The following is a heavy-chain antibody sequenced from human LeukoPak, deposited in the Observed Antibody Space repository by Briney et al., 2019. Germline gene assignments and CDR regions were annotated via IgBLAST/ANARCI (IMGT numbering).Heavy chain of an antibody. V-gene: IGHV3-15*01. D-gene: IGHD4-17*01. CDR2: ISSKSDGGTT. CDR3: ITEPHDYGDFTLGY. CDR1: ELAFKNVW. Sequence: PGGSLRLSSGASELAFKNVWMSWVRQAPGKGLEWVGRISSKSDGGTTDYAAPVKGRFTISRDDSTNTLSLQMSGLKAEDTALYFCITEPHDYGDFTLGYWGQGTLVTVSS. J-gene: IGHJ4*02.